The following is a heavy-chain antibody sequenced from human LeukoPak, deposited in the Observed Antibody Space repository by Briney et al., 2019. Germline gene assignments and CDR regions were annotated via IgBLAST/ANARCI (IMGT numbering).Heavy chain of an antibody. CDR1: GGSITSYY. V-gene: IGHV4-59*01. J-gene: IGHJ4*02. Sequence: SETLSLTCTVSGGSITSYYWSWIRQPPGKELECIGYIYYSGSTNYNPSLKSRVTISVDTSKNQFSLKLSSVTAADTAVYYCARQSSGPFDYWGQGTLVTVSS. CDR3: ARQSSGPFDY. CDR2: IYYSGST. D-gene: IGHD3-10*01.